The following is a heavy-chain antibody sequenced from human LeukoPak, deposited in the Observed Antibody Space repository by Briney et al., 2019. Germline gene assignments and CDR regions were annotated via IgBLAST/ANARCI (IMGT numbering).Heavy chain of an antibody. Sequence: SETLSLTCAVSGYSISSGYYWGWIRQPPGKGLEWIGSIYHSGSTYYNPSLKSRVTISVDTSKNQFSLKLSSVTAADTAVYYCARLESPNFDYWGQGTLVTVSS. J-gene: IGHJ4*02. CDR1: GYSISSGYY. CDR3: ARLESPNFDY. D-gene: IGHD5-24*01. CDR2: IYHSGST. V-gene: IGHV4-38-2*01.